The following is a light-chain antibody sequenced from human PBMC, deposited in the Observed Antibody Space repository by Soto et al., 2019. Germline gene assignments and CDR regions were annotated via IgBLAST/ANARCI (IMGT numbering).Light chain of an antibody. Sequence: AIPLTQSPSSLSASVGDRVTITCRASQGISSALAWYQQKPGKAPKLLIYDASSLESGVPSRFSGSGSGTDFTLTISSLQPEDFATYSCQQFNSYPITFGQGTRLEI. CDR1: QGISSA. CDR2: DAS. V-gene: IGKV1-13*02. J-gene: IGKJ5*01. CDR3: QQFNSYPIT.